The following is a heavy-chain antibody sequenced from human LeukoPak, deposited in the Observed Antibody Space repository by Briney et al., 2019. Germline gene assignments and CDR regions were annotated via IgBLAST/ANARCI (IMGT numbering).Heavy chain of an antibody. CDR3: ARGSPLPYF. CDR1: GGSFSGYY. V-gene: IGHV4-34*01. CDR2: INHSGST. D-gene: IGHD2-15*01. Sequence: PSETLSLTCAVYGGSFSGYYWSWIRQPPGKGLEWIGEINHSGSTNYNPSLKSRVTISVDTSKNQFSLKLSSVTAADTAVYYCARGSPLPYFWGQGTMVTVSS. J-gene: IGHJ3*01.